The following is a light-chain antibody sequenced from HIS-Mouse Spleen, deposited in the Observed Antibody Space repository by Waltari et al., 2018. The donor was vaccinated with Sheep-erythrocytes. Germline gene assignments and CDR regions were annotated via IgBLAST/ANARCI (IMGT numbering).Light chain of an antibody. CDR2: SNN. CDR3: CSYAGSYNHV. CDR1: RSNIGSTT. J-gene: IGLJ1*01. Sequence: QSVLTQPPSASGTPGQRVTISCSGSRSNIGSTTLNWYQQLPGTAPKLLIYSNNQRPSGVPDRFSGSKSGNTASLTISGLQAEDEADYYCCSYAGSYNHVFATGTKVTVL. V-gene: IGLV1-44*01.